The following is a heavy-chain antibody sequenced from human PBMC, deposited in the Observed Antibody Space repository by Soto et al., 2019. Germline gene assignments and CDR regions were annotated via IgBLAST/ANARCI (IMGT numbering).Heavy chain of an antibody. CDR1: GFSLSTSGMC. D-gene: IGHD2-15*01. CDR2: IYWDDDK. CDR3: AHRQWGYCSGGSCYEQPFDY. Sequence: GSGPTLVNPTQTLTLTCTFSGFSLSTSGMCVSWIRQPPGKALEWLARIYWDDDKRYSPSLKSRLTITKDTSKNQVVLTMTNMDPVDTATYYCAHRQWGYCSGGSCYEQPFDYWGQGTLVAVSS. V-gene: IGHV2-5*08. J-gene: IGHJ4*02.